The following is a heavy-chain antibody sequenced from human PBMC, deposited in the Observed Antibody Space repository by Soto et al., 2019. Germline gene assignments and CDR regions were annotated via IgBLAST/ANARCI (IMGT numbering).Heavy chain of an antibody. D-gene: IGHD2-15*01. CDR1: GYTLTELS. CDR3: ATIGDISRGYYGMDV. J-gene: IGHJ6*02. V-gene: IGHV1-24*01. Sequence: ASLKVSCKVSGYTLTELSMHWVRQAPGKGLEWMGGFDPEDGETIYAQKFQGRVTMTEDTSTDTAYMELSSLRSEDTAVYYCATIGDISRGYYGMDVWGQGTTVTVSS. CDR2: FDPEDGET.